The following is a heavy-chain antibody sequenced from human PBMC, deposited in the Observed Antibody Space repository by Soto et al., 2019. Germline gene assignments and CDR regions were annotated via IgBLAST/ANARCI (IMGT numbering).Heavy chain of an antibody. J-gene: IGHJ5*01. CDR3: ASMIGDPFLSFDS. D-gene: IGHD3-10*02. CDR1: GGSISSYY. Sequence: QVQLQESGPGLVKPSETLSLTCTVSGGSISSYYWSWIRQPPGKGLEWIGFIFYSGSTSYNPSLKSRVTRSIDTSEYQFSLKLNSVTAADTAVYYCASMIGDPFLSFDSWCQGTLVAVSS. CDR2: IFYSGST. V-gene: IGHV4-59*01.